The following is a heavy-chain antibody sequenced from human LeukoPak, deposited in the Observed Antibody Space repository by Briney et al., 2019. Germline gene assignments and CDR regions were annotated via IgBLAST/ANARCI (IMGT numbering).Heavy chain of an antibody. CDR3: ARSWWSVDTAMVTTGYFDY. Sequence: PSQTLSLTCTVSGGSISSGDYYWSWIRQPPGKGPEWIGYIYYSGSTYYNPSLKSRVTISVDTSKNQFSLKLSSVTAADTAVYYCARSWWSVDTAMVTTGYFDYWGQGTLVTVSS. V-gene: IGHV4-30-4*01. CDR1: GGSISSGDYY. CDR2: IYYSGST. D-gene: IGHD5-18*01. J-gene: IGHJ4*02.